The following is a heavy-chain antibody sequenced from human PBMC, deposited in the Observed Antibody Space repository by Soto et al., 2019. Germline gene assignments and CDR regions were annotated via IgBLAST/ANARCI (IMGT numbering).Heavy chain of an antibody. J-gene: IGHJ3*02. V-gene: IGHV5-51*03. D-gene: IGHD4-17*01. CDR2: IYPGDSRT. CDR3: TRDLDYGGNSEDFDI. Sequence: VQLVQSGAEVKKPGESLKISCKGSEFSFTTYWISWVRQMPGEGLKWMGIIYPGDSRTTYSPYFQGQVTISADKSINTAYLQLSSLKASDTAMYYCTRDLDYGGNSEDFDIWGQGTRVTVS. CDR1: EFSFTTYW.